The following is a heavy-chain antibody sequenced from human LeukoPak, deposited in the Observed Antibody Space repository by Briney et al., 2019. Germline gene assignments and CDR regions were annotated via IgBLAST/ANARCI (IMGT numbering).Heavy chain of an antibody. V-gene: IGHV3-7*01. Sequence: PGGSLRLSCAASRFIFSNYWMRWVRQAPGKGLEWVANIKQDGREKYYVDSVKGRFTISRDNSKNTVYLQMNSLRGEDTAVYFCARDRAAMVTTSFDSWGQGTLVAVSS. D-gene: IGHD4/OR15-4a*01. CDR1: RFIFSNYW. CDR3: ARDRAAMVTTSFDS. J-gene: IGHJ4*02. CDR2: IKQDGREK.